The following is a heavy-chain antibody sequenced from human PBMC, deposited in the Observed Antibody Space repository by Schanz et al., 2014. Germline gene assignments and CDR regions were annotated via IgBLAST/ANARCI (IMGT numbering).Heavy chain of an antibody. J-gene: IGHJ4*02. CDR2: IGYDGSEK. Sequence: DVQLVEPGGGLVQSGGSLRLSCAASGFNFGDYYMTWVRQAPGKGLEWVANIGYDGSEKYYVDSVKGRFTISRDNSKDTLYLQMSGLTPEDTAVYYGARGPIPIQGVPMDFWGQGTLVTVSS. D-gene: IGHD3-10*01. V-gene: IGHV3-7*04. CDR3: ARGPIPIQGVPMDF. CDR1: GFNFGDYY.